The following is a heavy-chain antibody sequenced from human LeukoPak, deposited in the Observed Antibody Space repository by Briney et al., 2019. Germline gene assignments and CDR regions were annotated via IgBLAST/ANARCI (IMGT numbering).Heavy chain of an antibody. V-gene: IGHV3-7*03. CDR3: AKELLRYFDY. CDR2: IKQDGSEK. J-gene: IGHJ4*02. Sequence: GGSLRLSCAASGFTFSSYWMSWVRQAPGKGLEWVANIKQDGSEKYYVDSVKGRFTISRDNAKNSLYLQMNSLRAEDTALYCCAKELLRYFDYWGQGTLVTVSS. D-gene: IGHD1-26*01. CDR1: GFTFSSYW.